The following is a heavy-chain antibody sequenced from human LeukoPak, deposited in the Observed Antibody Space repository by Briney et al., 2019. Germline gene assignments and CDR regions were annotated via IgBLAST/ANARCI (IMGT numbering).Heavy chain of an antibody. V-gene: IGHV1-3*01. CDR2: INAGNGNT. CDR1: GYTFTSYA. CDR3: ARSRFVLGYCSGGSCYSKRNWFDP. J-gene: IGHJ5*02. D-gene: IGHD2-15*01. Sequence: ASVKVSCKASGYTFTSYAMHWVRQAPGQRLEWMGWINAGNGNTNYAQKLQGRVTMTTDTSTSTAYMELRSLRSDDTAVYYCARSRFVLGYCSGGSCYSKRNWFDPWGQGTLVTVSS.